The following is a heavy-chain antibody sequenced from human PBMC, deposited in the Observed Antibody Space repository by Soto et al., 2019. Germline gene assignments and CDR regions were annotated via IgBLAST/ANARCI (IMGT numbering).Heavy chain of an antibody. V-gene: IGHV3-23*01. CDR2: MSHSGRGT. CDR1: GCTFSNYD. CDR3: AKDTYGGTYYGAFDI. Sequence: PGGSLILSCSASGCTFSNYDMSWVRQAPGKGLAWVSAMSHSGRGTYYADSVEGRFTISRENSKNTLYLQMNSLRAEDTAVYYCAKDTYGGTYYGAFDIWGQGIMVSVSS. J-gene: IGHJ3*02. D-gene: IGHD1-26*01.